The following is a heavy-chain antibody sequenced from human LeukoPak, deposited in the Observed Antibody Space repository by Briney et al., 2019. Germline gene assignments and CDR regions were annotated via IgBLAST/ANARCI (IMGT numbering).Heavy chain of an antibody. Sequence: GGSLRLSCAASGFTFNKYTMHWVRQAPGKGLEWVAVVLYNGSLKSNANSVKGRFTISRDNSKNMIYLQMNSLRPEDTALYYCARDNWGGAFDVWGQGTMVTVSS. J-gene: IGHJ3*01. CDR2: VLYNGSLK. V-gene: IGHV3-30*04. D-gene: IGHD7-27*01. CDR1: GFTFNKYT. CDR3: ARDNWGGAFDV.